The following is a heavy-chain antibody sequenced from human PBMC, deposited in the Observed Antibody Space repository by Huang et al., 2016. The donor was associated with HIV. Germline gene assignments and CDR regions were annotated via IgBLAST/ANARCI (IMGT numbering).Heavy chain of an antibody. Sequence: QITLKESGPSLVKPTQTLTLTCSFSGFSLNTKGVGVGWVRQPPGKALEWLVLIYWDDDKRFMPSLKNKVTITRDTTKNQVVLTLTNADPVDAGTYYCAHIGRLGDYYMDVWGKGTTVTVSS. CDR3: AHIGRLGDYYMDV. J-gene: IGHJ6*03. CDR1: GFSLNTKGVG. CDR2: IYWDDDK. D-gene: IGHD1-26*01. V-gene: IGHV2-5*02.